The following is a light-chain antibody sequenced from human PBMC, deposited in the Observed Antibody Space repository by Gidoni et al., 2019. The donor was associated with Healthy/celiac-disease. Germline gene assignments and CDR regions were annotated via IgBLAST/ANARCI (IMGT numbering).Light chain of an antibody. CDR3: QQSYSTPRFT. J-gene: IGKJ3*01. Sequence: SSLSASVGDRVTITCRASQSISSYLNWYQQKPGKAPKLLIYAASSLQSGVPSRFSGSGSGTDFTLTISSLQPEDFATYYCQQSYSTPRFTFGPGTKVDIK. CDR2: AAS. V-gene: IGKV1-39*01. CDR1: QSISSY.